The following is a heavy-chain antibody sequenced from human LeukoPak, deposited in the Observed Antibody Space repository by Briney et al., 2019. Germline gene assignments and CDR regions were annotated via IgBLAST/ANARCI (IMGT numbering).Heavy chain of an antibody. CDR3: ARDHGWELLDFSDY. J-gene: IGHJ4*02. D-gene: IGHD1-26*01. CDR1: GFTFSNNW. Sequence: GGSLRLSCAASGFTFSNNWMTWVRQAPGKGLEWVASVRKDESEKYYVDSVKGRFTISRDNAKNSLYLQMNSLRAEDTAVYYCARDHGWELLDFSDYWGQGTLVTVSS. CDR2: VRKDESEK. V-gene: IGHV3-7*01.